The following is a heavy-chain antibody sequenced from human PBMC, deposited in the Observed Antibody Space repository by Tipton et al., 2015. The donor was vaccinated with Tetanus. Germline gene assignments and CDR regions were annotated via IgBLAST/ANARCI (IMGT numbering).Heavy chain of an antibody. CDR1: GLSFSGYG. J-gene: IGHJ3*02. CDR3: SRDPNVDVVVVEPYDAFDI. D-gene: IGHD2-15*01. Sequence: SLRLSCATSGLSFSGYGLHWLRQAPGKGLEWVALVAYDGNNKYYADSVKGRFTISRDNSKDTLYLQMNSLKTEDTAVYYCSRDPNVDVVVVEPYDAFDIWGQGTMVTVSS. V-gene: IGHV3-30-3*01. CDR2: VAYDGNNK.